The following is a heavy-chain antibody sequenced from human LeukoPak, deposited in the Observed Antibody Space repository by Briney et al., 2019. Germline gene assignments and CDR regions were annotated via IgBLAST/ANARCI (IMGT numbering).Heavy chain of an antibody. V-gene: IGHV4-34*01. D-gene: IGHD3-3*01. CDR2: INHSGST. Sequence: SESLSLTCAVSGGSFCGYYWSWIRQPPGKGLEWIGEINHSGSTNYNPSLKSRVTISVDTSKNQFSLKLSSVTAADTAVYYCARGDDDFWSGYLGYWGQGTLVTVSS. J-gene: IGHJ4*02. CDR3: ARGDDDFWSGYLGY. CDR1: GGSFCGYY.